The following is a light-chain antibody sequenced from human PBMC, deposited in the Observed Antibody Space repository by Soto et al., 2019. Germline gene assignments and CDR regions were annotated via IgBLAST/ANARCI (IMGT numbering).Light chain of an antibody. CDR2: DVA. J-gene: IGLJ3*02. V-gene: IGLV2-14*03. Sequence: QSALTQPASVSASPGQSITISCTGTSSDVGGSNFVSWYQQHPGKPPKLIIYDVATRPSGVSNRFSGSKSGNSASLSISGLQPDDESYYYCSSYRSSSTPVFGGGTKLTVL. CDR1: SSDVGGSNF. CDR3: SSYRSSSTPV.